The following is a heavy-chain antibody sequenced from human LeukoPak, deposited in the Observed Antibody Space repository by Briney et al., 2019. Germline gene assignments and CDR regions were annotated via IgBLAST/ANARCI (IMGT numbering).Heavy chain of an antibody. V-gene: IGHV3-7*01. CDR2: IKQDGSEK. CDR3: ARGLWELLTYFDY. J-gene: IGHJ4*02. Sequence: GGSLRLSCAASGFTFSRYWMTWVRQAPGKGLEWVANIKQDGSEKNYVDSVKGRFTISRDNAKNSLYLQMNSLRAEDTAVYYCARGLWELLTYFDYWGQGTLVTVSS. D-gene: IGHD1-26*01. CDR1: GFTFSRYW.